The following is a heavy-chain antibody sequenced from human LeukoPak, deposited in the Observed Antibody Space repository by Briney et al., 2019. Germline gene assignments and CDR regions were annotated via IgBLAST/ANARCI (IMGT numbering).Heavy chain of an antibody. CDR1: GFTFSSYW. Sequence: GGSLRLSCAASGFTFSSYWMHWVRQAPGKGLGWVSRINSDGSSTSYADSVKGRSTISRDNAKNTLYLQMNSLRGEDTAVYYCARDKPYYYGSGSYPNWGQGTLVTVSS. CDR2: INSDGSST. CDR3: ARDKPYYYGSGSYPN. J-gene: IGHJ4*02. D-gene: IGHD3-10*01. V-gene: IGHV3-74*01.